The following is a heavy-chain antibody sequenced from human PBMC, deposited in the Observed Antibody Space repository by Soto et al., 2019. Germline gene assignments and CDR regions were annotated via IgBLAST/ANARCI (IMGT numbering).Heavy chain of an antibody. V-gene: IGHV3-23*01. CDR2: ISGSGGST. D-gene: IGHD6-19*01. CDR1: GFTFSSYA. J-gene: IGHJ4*02. Sequence: GGSLRLSCAASGFTFSSYAMSWVRQAPGKGLEWVSAISGSGGSTYYADSVKGRFTISRDNSKNTLYLQMYSLRAEDTAVYYCAKDLTPIAVAGMVHYWGQGTLVTVSS. CDR3: AKDLTPIAVAGMVHY.